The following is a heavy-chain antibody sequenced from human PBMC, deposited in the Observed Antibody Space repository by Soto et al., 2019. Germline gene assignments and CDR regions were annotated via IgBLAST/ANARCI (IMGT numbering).Heavy chain of an antibody. J-gene: IGHJ4*02. Sequence: PSETLSLTCTVSGFSISSGGYYWSWIRQPPGKGLEFIGYVYYTGGTNYNPSLKSRVTISVDTSKNQFSLKLSSVTTVDTAVYYCARDRGGGYYYDYWGQGTLVTVSS. D-gene: IGHD2-15*01. CDR2: VYYTGGT. CDR3: ARDRGGGYYYDY. V-gene: IGHV4-61*08. CDR1: GFSISSGGYY.